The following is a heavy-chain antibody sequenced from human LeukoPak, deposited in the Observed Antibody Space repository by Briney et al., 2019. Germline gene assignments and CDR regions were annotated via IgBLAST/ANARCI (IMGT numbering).Heavy chain of an antibody. CDR2: IKQDGSEK. CDR3: ARDCIAAAGTCYYYGMDV. J-gene: IGHJ6*02. Sequence: GGSLRLSCAASGFTFSSYWMSWVRQAPGKGLEWVANIKQDGSEKYYVDSVKGRFTISRDDAKNSLYLQMNSLRAEDTAVYYCARDCIAAAGTCYYYGMDVWGQGTTVTVSS. D-gene: IGHD6-13*01. CDR1: GFTFSSYW. V-gene: IGHV3-7*01.